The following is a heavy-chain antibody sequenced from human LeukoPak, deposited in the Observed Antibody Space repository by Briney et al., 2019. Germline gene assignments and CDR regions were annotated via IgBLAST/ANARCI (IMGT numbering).Heavy chain of an antibody. CDR3: ARRNGHSWDVGNWFDP. V-gene: IGHV4-39*01. CDR2: IYYSGIT. CDR1: GGSIISSSYY. Sequence: PSETLSLTCSLSGGSIISSSYYWAWIRQPPGMGLEWIGSIYYSGITYYNSSLKSRATVSVDTSRNQFFLHLISVTAADTAVYYYARRNGHSWDVGNWFDPWGQGTLVTDSS. J-gene: IGHJ5*02. D-gene: IGHD6-13*01.